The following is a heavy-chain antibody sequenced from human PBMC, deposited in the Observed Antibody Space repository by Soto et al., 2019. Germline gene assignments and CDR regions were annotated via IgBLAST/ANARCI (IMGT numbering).Heavy chain of an antibody. J-gene: IGHJ4*02. D-gene: IGHD5-12*01. CDR2: IYYAGST. Sequence: SETLSLTCIVSDGSISGYFWSWIRQPPGRGLEWTGFIYYAGSTKYNPSLNSRVTISVDTSKNQFSLTVTSVTAADTAVYYCARRIEATETFDYWGQGTLVTVSS. CDR1: DGSISGYF. V-gene: IGHV4-59*08. CDR3: ARRIEATETFDY.